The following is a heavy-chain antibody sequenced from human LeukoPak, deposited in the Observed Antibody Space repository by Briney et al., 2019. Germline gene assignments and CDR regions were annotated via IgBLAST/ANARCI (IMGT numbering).Heavy chain of an antibody. CDR2: ISGSGGST. CDR1: GFTFSSYA. V-gene: IGHV3-23*01. D-gene: IGHD3-22*01. Sequence: GGSLRLSCAASGFTFSSYAMGWVRQAPGKGLEWVSGISGSGGSTYYADSVKGRFTISRDNSKNTLYLQMNGLRAEDTAVYHCAKGRYYYDNSDAFEIWGQGTMVTVSS. J-gene: IGHJ3*02. CDR3: AKGRYYYDNSDAFEI.